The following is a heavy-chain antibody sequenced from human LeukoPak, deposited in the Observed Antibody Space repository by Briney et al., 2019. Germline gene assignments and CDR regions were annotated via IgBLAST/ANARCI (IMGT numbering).Heavy chain of an antibody. V-gene: IGHV4-39*01. CDR3: ARHGWEEIPMAGFDP. CDR1: GGXFRTSHYY. Sequence: SETLSLTCSVSGGXFRTSHYYWGWIRQPPGKGPEWVGSIYYSGDTYYNPSLKSRVTISFETSKSQFSLKLTSTTAADTAVYYCARHGWEEIPMAGFDPWGQGTLVIVSS. J-gene: IGHJ5*02. D-gene: IGHD1-26*01. CDR2: IYYSGDT.